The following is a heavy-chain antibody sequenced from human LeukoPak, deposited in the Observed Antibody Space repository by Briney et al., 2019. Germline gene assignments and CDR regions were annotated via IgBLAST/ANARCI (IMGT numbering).Heavy chain of an antibody. J-gene: IGHJ4*02. CDR2: INQSGST. V-gene: IGHV4-34*01. D-gene: IGHD2-2*03. CDR1: GGSFSGYY. CDR3: ARVRRGYCSSTSCYSYFDY. Sequence: SETLSLTCAVYGGSFSGYYWSWIRQPPGKGLEWIGEINQSGSTNYNPSLKSRVTISVDTSKNQFSLKLSSVTAADTAVYYCARVRRGYCSSTSCYSYFDYWGQGTLVTVSS.